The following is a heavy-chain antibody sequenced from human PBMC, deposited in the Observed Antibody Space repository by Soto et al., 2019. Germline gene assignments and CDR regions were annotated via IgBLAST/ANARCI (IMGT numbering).Heavy chain of an antibody. CDR3: ARGGGVGLDGSAAFDI. CDR1: GYTLTSHH. J-gene: IGHJ3*02. Sequence: QVHLVQSGAEVKKPGASMKVSCTASGYTLTSHHVHWVRQAPGRRLEWMGSINPANGVAQYTARFQGRVIMTRDTSTSTVYMELRCLTSEDTAIFYCARGGGVGLDGSAAFDIWGQGTMVTVSS. CDR2: INPANGVA. V-gene: IGHV1-46*01. D-gene: IGHD1-1*01.